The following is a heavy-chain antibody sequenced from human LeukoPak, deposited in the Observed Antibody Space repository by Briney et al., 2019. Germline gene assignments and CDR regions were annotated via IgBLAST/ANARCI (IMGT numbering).Heavy chain of an antibody. V-gene: IGHV4-34*01. CDR2: INHSGST. D-gene: IGHD3-10*01. Sequence: SETLSLTCAVYGGSFSGYYWSWIRQPPGKGLEWIGEINHSGSTNYNPSLKSRVTISVNTSKNQFSLKLSSVTAADAAVYYCARRSRFGYSGYMDVWGKGTTVTISS. J-gene: IGHJ6*03. CDR1: GGSFSGYY. CDR3: ARRSRFGYSGYMDV.